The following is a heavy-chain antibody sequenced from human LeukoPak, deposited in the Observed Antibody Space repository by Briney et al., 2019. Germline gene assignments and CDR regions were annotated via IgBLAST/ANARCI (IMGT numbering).Heavy chain of an antibody. V-gene: IGHV4-61*10. D-gene: IGHD6-13*01. CDR2: IYYSGST. CDR3: ARVTGYMTEDYFDY. Sequence: SQTLSLTCTVSGGSISSDSYYWSWIRQPAGKGLEWIGYIYYSGSTNYNPSLKSRVTISVDTSKNQFSLRLSSVTAADTAVYYCARVTGYMTEDYFDYWGQGTLITVSS. CDR1: GGSISSDSYY. J-gene: IGHJ4*02.